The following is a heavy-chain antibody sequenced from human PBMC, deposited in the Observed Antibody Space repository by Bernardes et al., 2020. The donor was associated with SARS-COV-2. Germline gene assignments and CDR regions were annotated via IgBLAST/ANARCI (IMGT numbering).Heavy chain of an antibody. CDR2: INSDGSST. CDR3: ARAHLYYYDSSGLSGGY. Sequence: GGSLRLSCAASGFTFSSYCMHWVRQAPGKGLVWVSRINSDGSSTRYADSVKGRFTISRDNAKNTLYLQMNSLRAEDTAVYYCARAHLYYYDSSGLSGGYWGQGTLVTVSS. CDR1: GFTFSSYC. J-gene: IGHJ4*02. V-gene: IGHV3-74*01. D-gene: IGHD3-22*01.